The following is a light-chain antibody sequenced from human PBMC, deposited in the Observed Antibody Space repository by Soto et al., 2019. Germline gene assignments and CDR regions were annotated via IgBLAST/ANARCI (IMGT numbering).Light chain of an antibody. CDR2: GAS. V-gene: IGKV3-15*01. J-gene: IGKJ1*01. CDR3: QQYNDWPLT. Sequence: EIVMTQSPATLSVSPGERATLSYRASQSVNSNLAWYQQKPGQAPRLLIYGASTRATGVSARLSGSGSGTVFTLTISSLQSEDSAVYYCQQYNDWPLTFGLGTKVEI. CDR1: QSVNSN.